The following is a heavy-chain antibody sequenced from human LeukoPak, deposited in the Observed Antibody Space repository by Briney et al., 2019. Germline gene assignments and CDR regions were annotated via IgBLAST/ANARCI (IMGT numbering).Heavy chain of an antibody. Sequence: ASVKVSCKASGYTFTSYYMHWVRQAPGQGLEWMGWINPNSGGTNYAQKFQGRVTMTRDTSISTAYMELSRLRSDDTAVYYCARVCRDYYDSSGYYSLDYWGQGTLVTVSS. CDR2: INPNSGGT. J-gene: IGHJ4*02. CDR1: GYTFTSYY. V-gene: IGHV1-2*02. CDR3: ARVCRDYYDSSGYYSLDY. D-gene: IGHD3-22*01.